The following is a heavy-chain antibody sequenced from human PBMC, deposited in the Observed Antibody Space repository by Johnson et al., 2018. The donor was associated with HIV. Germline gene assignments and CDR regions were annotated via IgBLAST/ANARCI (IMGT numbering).Heavy chain of an antibody. D-gene: IGHD3-22*01. V-gene: IGHV3-30-3*01. CDR1: GFTFSSYA. Sequence: QVQLVESGGGVVQPGRSLRLSCAASGFTFSSYAMHWVRQAPGKGLEWVAVISYDGSNKYYADSVTGRFTISRDNSKNTLYLQMNSLRAEDTAVYYCAKDVGNYWPNAFDVWGQGTMLTVSS. CDR3: AKDVGNYWPNAFDV. J-gene: IGHJ3*01. CDR2: ISYDGSNK.